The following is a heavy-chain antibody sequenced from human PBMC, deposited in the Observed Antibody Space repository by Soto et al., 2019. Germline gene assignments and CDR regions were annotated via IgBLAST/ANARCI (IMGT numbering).Heavy chain of an antibody. CDR2: VKDGGHT. CDR3: ARGQEGVVATH. Sequence: QVQLQQWGAGLLKPSETLSLNCAVTGGSLSGYYWSWIRQPPGKGLEWIGEVKDGGHTNYSPSLRGRVTLSSDTSNNQCSQRLNSVTAADTGVYYCARGQEGVVATHWDQGSLVTVSS. J-gene: IGHJ4*02. CDR1: GGSLSGYY. D-gene: IGHD5-12*01. V-gene: IGHV4-34*01.